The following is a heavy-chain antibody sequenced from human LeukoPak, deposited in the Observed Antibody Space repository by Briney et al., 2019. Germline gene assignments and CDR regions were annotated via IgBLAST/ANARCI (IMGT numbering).Heavy chain of an antibody. Sequence: GGSLRLSCAASGFTFSSYGMSWVRQAPGKGLEWVSVIYSGGSTYYADSVKGRFTISRDNSKNTLYLQMNSLRAEDTAVYYCARVNRMVLNWFDPWGQGTLVTVSS. V-gene: IGHV3-53*01. CDR1: GFTFSSYG. CDR3: ARVNRMVLNWFDP. CDR2: IYSGGST. D-gene: IGHD3-10*01. J-gene: IGHJ5*02.